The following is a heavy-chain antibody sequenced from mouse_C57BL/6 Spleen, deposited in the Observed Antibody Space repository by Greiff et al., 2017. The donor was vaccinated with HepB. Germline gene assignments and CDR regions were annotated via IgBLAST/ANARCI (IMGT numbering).Heavy chain of an antibody. J-gene: IGHJ4*01. CDR1: GYTFTDYN. CDR3: ARRPWGYGSSYGDAMDY. V-gene: IGHV1-18*01. D-gene: IGHD1-1*01. Sequence: EVKLMESGPELVKPGASVKIPCKASGYTFTDYNMDWVKQSHGKSLEWIGDINPNNGGTIYNQKFKGKATLTVDKSSSTADMELRSLTSEDTAVYYCARRPWGYGSSYGDAMDYWGQGTSVTVSS. CDR2: INPNNGGT.